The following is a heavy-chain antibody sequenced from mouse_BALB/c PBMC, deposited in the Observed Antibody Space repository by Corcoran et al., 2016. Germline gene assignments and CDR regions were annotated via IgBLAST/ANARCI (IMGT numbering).Heavy chain of an antibody. D-gene: IGHD1-1*01. Sequence: QIQLVQSGPELKKPGGTVKISCKASGYTFTHYGMNWVKQAPGKGLKWMGWINTYTGEPTYADDFKGRFAFSLETSASTAYLQINNLKNEDTATYFCARRYYGSSYAMDYLGQGTSVTVSS. CDR2: INTYTGEP. CDR1: GYTFTHYG. CDR3: ARRYYGSSYAMDY. J-gene: IGHJ4*01. V-gene: IGHV9-3-1*01.